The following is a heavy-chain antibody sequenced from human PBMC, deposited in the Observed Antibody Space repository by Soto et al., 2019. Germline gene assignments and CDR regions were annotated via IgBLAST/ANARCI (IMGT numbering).Heavy chain of an antibody. CDR2: ISSSSSYT. V-gene: IGHV3-11*06. J-gene: IGHJ6*02. CDR1: GFTFSDYY. D-gene: IGHD6-13*01. Sequence: GGSLRLSCAASGFTFSDYYMSWIRQAPGKGLEWVSYISSSSSYTNYADSVKGRFTISRDNAKNSLYLQMNSLRAEDTAVYYCARDSSSWFYGVSAGIYYYYGMDVWGQGTTVTVSS. CDR3: ARDSSSWFYGVSAGIYYYYGMDV.